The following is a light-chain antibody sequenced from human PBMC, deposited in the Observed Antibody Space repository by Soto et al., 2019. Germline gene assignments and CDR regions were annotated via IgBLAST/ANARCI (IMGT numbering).Light chain of an antibody. Sequence: QSVLTQPASVSGSPGQSITISCTGGSSDIGGYNYVSWFQQHPGKAPKLIIYAVSNRPSGVSHRFSGSKSGNTASLTISELQAADEADYYCSSYTSSSALVFGGGTKVTVL. J-gene: IGLJ3*02. CDR3: SSYTSSSALV. V-gene: IGLV2-14*01. CDR2: AVS. CDR1: SSDIGGYNY.